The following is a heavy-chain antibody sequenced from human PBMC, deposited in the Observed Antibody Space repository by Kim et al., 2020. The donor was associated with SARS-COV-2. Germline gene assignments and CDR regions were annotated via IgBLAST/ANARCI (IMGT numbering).Heavy chain of an antibody. V-gene: IGHV3-53*01. Sequence: GGSLRLSCAASGFTVSSNYMSWVRQAPGKGLEWVSVIYSGGSTYYADSVKVRFTISRDNSKNTLYLQMNSLRAEDTAVYYCARDSSTVKLPGEWYFDLWGRGTLVTVSS. J-gene: IGHJ2*01. CDR2: IYSGGST. CDR3: ARDSSTVKLPGEWYFDL. D-gene: IGHD4-17*01. CDR1: GFTVSSNY.